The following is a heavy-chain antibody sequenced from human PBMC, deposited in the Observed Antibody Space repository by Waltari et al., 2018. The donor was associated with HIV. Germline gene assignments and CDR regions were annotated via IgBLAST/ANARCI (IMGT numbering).Heavy chain of an antibody. CDR2: ISADNGNT. D-gene: IGHD6-13*01. Sequence: QDQLVQSGAEVKNPVASVKVSCKAAGYTFTSYGISWLRQASGQGLEWMGWISADNGNTNYAQKLQGRVTMTTDTSTSTADMELRSLRSDDTAVYYCARDEGRASYGMDVWGQGTTVTVSS. CDR1: GYTFTSYG. J-gene: IGHJ6*02. V-gene: IGHV1-18*01. CDR3: ARDEGRASYGMDV.